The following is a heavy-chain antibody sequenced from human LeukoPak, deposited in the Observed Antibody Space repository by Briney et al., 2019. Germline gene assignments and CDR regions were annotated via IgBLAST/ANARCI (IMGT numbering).Heavy chain of an antibody. V-gene: IGHV3-23*01. CDR3: AKDPYGGYYYYYMDV. D-gene: IGHD4-17*01. CDR1: GFTFSSYW. Sequence: GGSLRLSCAASGFTFSSYWMSWVRQAPGKGLEWVSAISGSGGSTYYADSVKGRFTISRDNSKNTLYLQMNSLRAEDTAVYYCAKDPYGGYYYYYMDVWGKGTTVTVSS. CDR2: ISGSGGST. J-gene: IGHJ6*03.